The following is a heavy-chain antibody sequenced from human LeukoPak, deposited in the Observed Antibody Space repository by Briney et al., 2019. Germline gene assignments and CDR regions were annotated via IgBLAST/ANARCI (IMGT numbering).Heavy chain of an antibody. J-gene: IGHJ5*02. V-gene: IGHV4-39*07. Sequence: SETLSLTCTVSGGSVSSSSYYWGWIRQPPGRGLEWIGSIYYSGSTYYNPSLKSRVTISVDTSKYQFSLKLSSVTAADTAVYYCARDESFSVDTVWFDPWGQGTLVTVSS. CDR1: GGSVSSSSYY. D-gene: IGHD5-18*01. CDR2: IYYSGST. CDR3: ARDESFSVDTVWFDP.